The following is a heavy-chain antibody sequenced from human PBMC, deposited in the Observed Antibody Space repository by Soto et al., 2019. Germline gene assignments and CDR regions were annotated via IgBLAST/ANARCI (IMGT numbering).Heavy chain of an antibody. CDR3: ARAGYSSGWYNWFDP. J-gene: IGHJ5*02. Sequence: WIRQSPSRGLEWLGRTYYRSKWYNDYAVSVKSRITINPDTSKNQFSLQLNSVTPEDTAVYYCARAGYSSGWYNWFDPWGQGTLVTVSS. CDR2: TYYRSKWYN. V-gene: IGHV6-1*01. D-gene: IGHD6-19*01.